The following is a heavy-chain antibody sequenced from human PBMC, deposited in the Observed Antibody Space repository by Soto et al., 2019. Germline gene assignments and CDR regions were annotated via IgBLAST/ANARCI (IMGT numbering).Heavy chain of an antibody. D-gene: IGHD1-26*01. CDR2: IFHTGTT. V-gene: IGHV4-61*01. CDR3: TRASVSGSYCFDF. CDR1: GGSVSSGNYY. J-gene: IGHJ4*02. Sequence: SETLSLTCTVSGGSVSSGNYYWSWIRQPPGKGLEWIGYIFHTGTTNYNPSLKSRVTISLDTSMNQFSLKLSSVTPADTAVYYCTRASVSGSYCFDFWGQGTPVTVSS.